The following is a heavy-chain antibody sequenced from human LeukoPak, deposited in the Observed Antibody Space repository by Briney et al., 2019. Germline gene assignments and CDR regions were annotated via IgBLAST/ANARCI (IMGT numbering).Heavy chain of an antibody. CDR1: VDSITSSY. Sequence: SETLSLTCTVSVDSITSSYWSWIRQPPGKGLDWIGCIYNSGSTSYHSGNTKFNPSLKSRVTLSVDTSKNQFSLKLTSVTAADTAVYYCARDSSGLDAFDVWGPGTMVTVSS. J-gene: IGHJ3*01. CDR2: IYNSGSTSYHSGNT. CDR3: ARDSSGLDAFDV. D-gene: IGHD3-22*01. V-gene: IGHV4-59*01.